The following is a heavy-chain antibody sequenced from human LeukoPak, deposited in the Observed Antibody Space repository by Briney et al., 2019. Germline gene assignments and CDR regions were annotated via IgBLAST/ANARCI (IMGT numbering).Heavy chain of an antibody. Sequence: GASVKVSCKASGYTLNAYYMHWVRQAPGQGLEWMGWINLNSGGANYAQKFQGRVTMTRDTSISSAYMELSRLRSDDTAVYYCATCGGVVSDDDFDYWGQGTLVTVSS. CDR3: ATCGGVVSDDDFDY. D-gene: IGHD3-16*01. CDR1: GYTLNAYY. J-gene: IGHJ4*02. V-gene: IGHV1-2*02. CDR2: INLNSGGA.